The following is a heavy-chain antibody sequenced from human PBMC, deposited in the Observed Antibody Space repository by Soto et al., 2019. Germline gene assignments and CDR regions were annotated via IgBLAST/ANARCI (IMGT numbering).Heavy chain of an antibody. J-gene: IGHJ4*02. Sequence: QVQLVESEGGVVQPGRSLRLSCAASGFTFSSYAMHWVRQAPGKGLEWVSVISYDGSNKYYADSVKGRFTISRDNSKNTLYLQMNSLRAEDTAVYYCERDKAAMVTGGGDYWGQGTLVTVSS. V-gene: IGHV3-30-3*01. CDR3: ERDKAAMVTGGGDY. CDR2: ISYDGSNK. CDR1: GFTFSSYA. D-gene: IGHD5-18*01.